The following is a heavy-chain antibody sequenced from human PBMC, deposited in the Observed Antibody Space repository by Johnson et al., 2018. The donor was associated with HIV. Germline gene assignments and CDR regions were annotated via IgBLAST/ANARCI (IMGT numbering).Heavy chain of an antibody. D-gene: IGHD3-16*01. CDR1: GFTFSSYA. CDR2: ISGSGGSA. CDR3: ARVTPQRGDNDVFDI. Sequence: VQLVESGGGVGQPGRSLRLSCAASGFTFSSYAMSWVRQAPGKGLEWVSAISGSGGSAYYADSVQGRFTISRDNSKNTLYLQMNSLRAEDTAVYYCARVTPQRGDNDVFDIWGQGTMVTVSS. V-gene: IGHV3-23*04. J-gene: IGHJ3*02.